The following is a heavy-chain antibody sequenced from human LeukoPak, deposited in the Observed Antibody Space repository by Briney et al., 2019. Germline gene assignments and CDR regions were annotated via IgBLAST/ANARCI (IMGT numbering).Heavy chain of an antibody. CDR3: ARGPSGYHNT. V-gene: IGHV3-30*04. D-gene: IGHD5-12*01. CDR1: GFTFSSYA. CDR2: ISSDGSNK. J-gene: IGHJ4*02. Sequence: GRSLRLSCAASGFTFSSYAMHWVRQAPGKGLEWVAVISSDGSNKYYADSVKGRFTISRDNSKNTLYLQMNSLRAEDTAVYYCARGPSGYHNTGGQGTLVTVSS.